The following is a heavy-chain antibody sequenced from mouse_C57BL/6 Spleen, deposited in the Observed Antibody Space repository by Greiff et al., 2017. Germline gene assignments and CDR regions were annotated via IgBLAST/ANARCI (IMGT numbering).Heavy chain of an antibody. CDR1: GYTFTSYW. D-gene: IGHD1-1*01. CDR2: IDPSDSYT. CDR3: ERGGIYYYGSSPLNYYAMDY. J-gene: IGHJ4*01. Sequence: VQLQQPGAELVRPGTSVKLSCKASGYTFTSYWMPWVKQRPGQGLEWIGVIDPSDSYTNYNQKFKGKATLTVDTSSSTAYMQLSSLTSEDSAVYYCERGGIYYYGSSPLNYYAMDYWGPGTSVTVSS. V-gene: IGHV1-59*01.